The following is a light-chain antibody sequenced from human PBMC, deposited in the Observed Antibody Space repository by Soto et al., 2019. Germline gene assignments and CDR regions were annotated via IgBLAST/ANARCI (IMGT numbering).Light chain of an antibody. CDR3: QQYNDWPRT. CDR1: QSVNSN. CDR2: GAS. J-gene: IGKJ4*01. V-gene: IGKV3-15*01. Sequence: EIVMTQSPGTLSVSPGERATLSCRASQSVNSNLAWYQQKPGQAPRILIYGASTRATAIPARFSGSGSGTEFTLTISSLQSEDFVVYYCQQYNDWPRTFGGGTKVEIK.